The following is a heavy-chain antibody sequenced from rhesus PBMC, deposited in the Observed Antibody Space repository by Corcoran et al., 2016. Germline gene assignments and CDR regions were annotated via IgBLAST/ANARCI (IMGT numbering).Heavy chain of an antibody. D-gene: IGHD4-23*01. CDR2: NNGNSGRT. V-gene: IGHV4-80*01. CDR3: ARDQYSNYDNY. J-gene: IGHJ4*01. CDR1: GAPLSSNW. Sequence: QVQLQESGPGLVKPSETLSLTCTVSGAPLSSNWWSWIRPPPGKGVEGIGENNGNSGRTNYNPSLKRRVTISKDASKNQFSLKLTSVTAADMAVYYCARDQYSNYDNYWGQGVLVTVSS.